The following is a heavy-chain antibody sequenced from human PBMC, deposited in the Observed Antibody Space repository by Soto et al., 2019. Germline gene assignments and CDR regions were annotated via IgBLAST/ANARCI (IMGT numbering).Heavy chain of an antibody. CDR2: ISGSGDRT. CDR1: GFTLSNYV. CDR3: AKGGGGRLPRVFGKLFSSDY. J-gene: IGHJ4*01. V-gene: IGHV3-23*01. D-gene: IGHD3-3*01. Sequence: GGSLRLSCAASGFTLSNYVMSWVRQAPGKGLEWVSGISGSGDRTYYADSVKGRFTISGDTSKNTLYLQMNSLRAEDTAIYYCAKGGGGRLPRVFGKLFSSDYGAHGPLVPVSS.